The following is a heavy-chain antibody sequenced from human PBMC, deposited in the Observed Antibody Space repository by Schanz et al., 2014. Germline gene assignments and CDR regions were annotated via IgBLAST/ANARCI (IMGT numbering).Heavy chain of an antibody. CDR2: ISSSSSTR. Sequence: EVQLVESGGGLVQPGGSLRLSCAASGFTFSSYSMNWVRQAPGKGLEWVSYISSSSSTRYYADSVKGRFTISRDNAKNSLYLQMNSLRAEDTAVYYCAKTPREYCNYDNCPNWFDSWGQGTLVTASS. D-gene: IGHD2-15*01. CDR3: AKTPREYCNYDNCPNWFDS. V-gene: IGHV3-48*01. CDR1: GFTFSSYS. J-gene: IGHJ5*01.